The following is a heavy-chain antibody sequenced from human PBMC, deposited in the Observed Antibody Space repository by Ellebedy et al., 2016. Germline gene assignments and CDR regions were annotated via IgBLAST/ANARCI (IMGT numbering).Heavy chain of an antibody. CDR2: INPSGGST. V-gene: IGHV1-46*04. D-gene: IGHD3-10*01. Sequence: ASVKVSCKASGYTFTSYYMHWVRQAPGQGLEWMGIINPSGGSTSYAQKLQGRVTMTRDTSTSTAYMELSSLRSEDTAVYYCARADYYGSGSYYGGLDYWGQGTLVTVSS. CDR3: ARADYYGSGSYYGGLDY. CDR1: GYTFTSYY. J-gene: IGHJ4*02.